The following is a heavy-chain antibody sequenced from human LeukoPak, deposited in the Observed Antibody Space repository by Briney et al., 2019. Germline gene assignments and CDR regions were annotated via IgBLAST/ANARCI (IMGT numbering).Heavy chain of an antibody. D-gene: IGHD6-19*01. CDR2: ISYDGSNK. Sequence: GGSLILSCAASGFTFSSYAMHWVRQAPGKGLEWVAVISYDGSNKYYADSVKGRFTISRDNSKNTLYLQMNSLRAEDTAVYYCARALLQWLFPYWGQGTLVTVSS. CDR3: ARALLQWLFPY. V-gene: IGHV3-30*04. CDR1: GFTFSSYA. J-gene: IGHJ4*02.